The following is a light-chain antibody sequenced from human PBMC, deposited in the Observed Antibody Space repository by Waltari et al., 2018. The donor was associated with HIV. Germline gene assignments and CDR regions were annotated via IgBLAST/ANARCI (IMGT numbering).Light chain of an antibody. CDR2: EIS. Sequence: QSALTQPASVSGSPGQSITISCAGTSSDVGSYNVVSWYQQHPGKAPKLMIYEISKRPSGVSNRFSGSKSGNTASLTISGLQAEDEADYYCCSYVGSSTHVFGTGTKVTVL. J-gene: IGLJ1*01. V-gene: IGLV2-23*02. CDR3: CSYVGSSTHV. CDR1: SSDVGSYNV.